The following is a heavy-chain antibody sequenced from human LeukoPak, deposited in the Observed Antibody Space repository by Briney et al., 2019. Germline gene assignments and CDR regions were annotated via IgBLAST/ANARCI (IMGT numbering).Heavy chain of an antibody. CDR1: GGSITTYF. V-gene: IGHV4-59*05. J-gene: IGHJ4*02. CDR2: FYYSGRT. D-gene: IGHD3-10*01. Sequence: SETLSLTCTVSGGSITTYFWSWIRQTPGKGLEWVGTFYYSGRTYYNPSLNSRVSVSVDTSQNHFSLHLNSVTAAGTAVYYCATLRRYGSGTNYPPGYFDYWGQGTLVSVSS. CDR3: ATLRRYGSGTNYPPGYFDY.